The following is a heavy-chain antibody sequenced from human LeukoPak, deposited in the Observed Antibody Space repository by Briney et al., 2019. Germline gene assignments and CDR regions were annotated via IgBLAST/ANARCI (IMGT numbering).Heavy chain of an antibody. CDR3: ARDRREFWSGYWGNYYFDY. J-gene: IGHJ4*02. V-gene: IGHV3-7*01. CDR1: GFTFSSYW. Sequence: GGSLRLSCAASGFTFSSYWMSWVRQAPGKGLEWVANIKQDGSEKYYVDSVKGRFTISRDNAKNSLYLQMNSLRAEDTAVYYCARDRREFWSGYWGNYYFDYWGQGTLVTVSS. CDR2: IKQDGSEK. D-gene: IGHD3-3*01.